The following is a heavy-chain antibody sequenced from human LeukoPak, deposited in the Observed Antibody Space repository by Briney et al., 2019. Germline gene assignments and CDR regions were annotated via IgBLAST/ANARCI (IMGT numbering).Heavy chain of an antibody. J-gene: IGHJ4*02. CDR3: ARGRLDGYYFDY. D-gene: IGHD1-1*01. Sequence: PSETLSLTCVVYGGSFSGYYWTWIRQPPGKGLEWIGGIHYSGATSYKPSLKSRVTISGDTSKNQVSLNLRSVTAADTAVYYCARGRLDGYYFDYWGQGALATVSS. CDR1: GGSFSGYY. CDR2: IHYSGAT. V-gene: IGHV4-34*01.